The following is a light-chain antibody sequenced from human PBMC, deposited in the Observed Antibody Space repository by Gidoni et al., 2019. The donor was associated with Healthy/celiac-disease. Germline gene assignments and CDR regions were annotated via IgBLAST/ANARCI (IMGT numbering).Light chain of an antibody. CDR3: MQALQTPYT. V-gene: IGKV2-28*01. Sequence: DLVLTQSQLSLPVTPGETASISCRPSQRLLHSNGYNYLDWYLQKPGQSPQLLIYLGSNRASGVPDRFSGSGSGTDFTLKISRVEAEDVGVYYCMQALQTPYTFGEGTKLEIK. J-gene: IGKJ2*01. CDR1: QRLLHSNGYNY. CDR2: LGS.